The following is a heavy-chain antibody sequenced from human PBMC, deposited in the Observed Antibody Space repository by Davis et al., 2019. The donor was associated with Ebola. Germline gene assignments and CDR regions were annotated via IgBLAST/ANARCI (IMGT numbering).Heavy chain of an antibody. CDR1: GGTFSSYT. CDR2: IIPILGIA. J-gene: IGHJ6*04. D-gene: IGHD5-12*01. CDR3: ARVHGYSSPLEEIYSYYAMDV. V-gene: IGHV1-69*02. Sequence: AASVKVSCKASGGTFSSYTISWVRQAPGQGLEWMGRIIPILGIANYAQKFQGRVTITADKSTSTAYMELSSLRSEDTAVYYCARVHGYSSPLEEIYSYYAMDVWGKGATVTVSS.